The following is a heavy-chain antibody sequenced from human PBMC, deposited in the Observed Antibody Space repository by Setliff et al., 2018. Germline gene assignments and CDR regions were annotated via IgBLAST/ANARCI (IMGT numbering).Heavy chain of an antibody. Sequence: GASVKVSCKASGYTFTSYYMHWVRQAPGQGLEWMGGIIPIFGTANYAQKFQGRVTITADQSTTTVYMELSSLRFDDTALYYCARGPSPTVTPSRLIYFYHMDVWGTGTTVTVSS. D-gene: IGHD4-17*01. J-gene: IGHJ6*03. CDR2: IIPIFGTA. V-gene: IGHV1-69*13. CDR3: ARGPSPTVTPSRLIYFYHMDV. CDR1: GYTFTSYY.